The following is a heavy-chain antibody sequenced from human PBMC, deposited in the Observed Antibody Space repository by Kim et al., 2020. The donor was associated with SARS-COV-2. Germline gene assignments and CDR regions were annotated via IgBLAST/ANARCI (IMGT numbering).Heavy chain of an antibody. Sequence: SETLSLTCAVYGGSFSGYYWSWIRQPPGKGLEWIGEINHSGSTNYNPSLKSRVTISVDTSKNQFSLKLSSVTAADTAVYYCARVNVDSSGYYEHAQFDYWGQGTLVTVSS. D-gene: IGHD3-22*01. CDR3: ARVNVDSSGYYEHAQFDY. J-gene: IGHJ4*02. CDR1: GGSFSGYY. V-gene: IGHV4-34*01. CDR2: INHSGST.